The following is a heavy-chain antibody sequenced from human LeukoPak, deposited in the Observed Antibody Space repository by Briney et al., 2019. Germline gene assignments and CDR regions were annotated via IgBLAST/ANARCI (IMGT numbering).Heavy chain of an antibody. CDR1: GYTLPELS. CDR3: AARDNPRDYYGMDV. Sequence: GASVTVSCKVSGYTLPELSMHWVRQAPGKGLAGMGGFDPEDGETIYAHKFQGRVTMTEDTSTDTAYMELSSLRSEDTAVYYCAARDNPRDYYGMDVWGQGTTVTVSS. D-gene: IGHD1-1*01. V-gene: IGHV1-24*01. J-gene: IGHJ6*02. CDR2: FDPEDGET.